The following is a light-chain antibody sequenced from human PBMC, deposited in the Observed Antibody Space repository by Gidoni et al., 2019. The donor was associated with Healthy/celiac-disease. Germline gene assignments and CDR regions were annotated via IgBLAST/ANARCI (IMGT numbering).Light chain of an antibody. V-gene: IGLV3-25*03. CDR3: QSADSSVI. CDR2: QDT. J-gene: IGLJ2*01. Sequence: SYELTQPPSVSVSPGQTATITCSGDALPKQYAYWYQQRPGQAPVLVIYQDTERPSGIPERFSGSSSGTTVTLTISGVQPEDEADYYCQSADSSVIFGGGTKLTVL. CDR1: ALPKQY.